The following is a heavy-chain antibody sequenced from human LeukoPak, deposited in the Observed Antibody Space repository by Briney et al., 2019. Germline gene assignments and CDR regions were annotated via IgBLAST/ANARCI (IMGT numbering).Heavy chain of an antibody. CDR2: INQDGSEK. J-gene: IGHJ4*02. V-gene: IGHV3-7*01. D-gene: IGHD5-18*01. CDR3: ARARYSYGYWAYFDY. Sequence: GGSLRLSCAASGFTFSSYWMSWVRQAPGKGLEWVANINQDGSEKYYVDSVKGRFTISRDNAKNSLYLQMNSLRAEDTAVYYCARARYSYGYWAYFDYWGQGTLVTVSS. CDR1: GFTFSSYW.